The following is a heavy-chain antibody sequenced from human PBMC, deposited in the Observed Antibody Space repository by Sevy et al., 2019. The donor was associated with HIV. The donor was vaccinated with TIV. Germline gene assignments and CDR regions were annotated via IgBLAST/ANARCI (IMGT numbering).Heavy chain of an antibody. J-gene: IGHJ5*02. CDR3: TRSPPVVVVPGAPSWFDP. Sequence: SETLSLTCAVHDGSFSGYYWNWIRQLPGKGLEWVGEINESGITYYNPSLKSRVTISVDASKKQFSLKLNSVTAVDSAVYFCTRSPPVVVVPGAPSWFDPWGQGTLVTVSS. CDR2: INESGIT. CDR1: DGSFSGYY. V-gene: IGHV4-34*01. D-gene: IGHD2-2*01.